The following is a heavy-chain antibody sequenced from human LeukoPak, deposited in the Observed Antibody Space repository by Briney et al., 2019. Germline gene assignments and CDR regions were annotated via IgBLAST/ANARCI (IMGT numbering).Heavy chain of an antibody. J-gene: IGHJ6*02. CDR2: IYYSGSA. CDR1: GGSISSDY. V-gene: IGHV4-59*01. CDR3: ARDPEMATPYYYVMYV. Sequence: PSETLSLTCTVSGGSISSDYWNWLRQPPGKGLEWIGYIYYSGSATYHPSLNTPVTISVDRSKNQFSLRLISVTAADTAVYYCARDPEMATPYYYVMYVWGQGTTVTVS. D-gene: IGHD5-24*01.